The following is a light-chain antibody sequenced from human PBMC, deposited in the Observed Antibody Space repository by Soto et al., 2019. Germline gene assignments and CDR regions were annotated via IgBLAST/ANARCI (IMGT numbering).Light chain of an antibody. Sequence: DIQMTQSPSTLSASVGDRVTITCRASQSISSWLAWYQQKRGKAPKLXIYDASSLESGVPSRFSGSGSGTDFTLPISCLQSEDFATYYCQQYYRYTLTFGGGTKV. V-gene: IGKV1-5*01. CDR2: DAS. CDR1: QSISSW. J-gene: IGKJ4*01. CDR3: QQYYRYTLT.